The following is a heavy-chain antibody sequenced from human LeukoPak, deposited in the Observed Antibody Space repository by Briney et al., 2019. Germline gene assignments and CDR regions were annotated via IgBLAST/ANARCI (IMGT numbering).Heavy chain of an antibody. J-gene: IGHJ4*02. Sequence: GGSLRLSCAASGFTFTNFEMNWVRQAPGKGLEWVSYISYSGSTTSYADSVKGRFTISRDNAKNSLYLQMNSLRAEDTAVYYCANPAVTTIPYWGQGTLVTVSS. CDR3: ANPAVTTIPY. CDR1: GFTFTNFE. D-gene: IGHD2-21*02. V-gene: IGHV3-48*03. CDR2: ISYSGSTT.